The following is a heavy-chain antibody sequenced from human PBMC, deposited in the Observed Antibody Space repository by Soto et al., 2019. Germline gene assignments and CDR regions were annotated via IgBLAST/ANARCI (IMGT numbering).Heavy chain of an antibody. CDR2: IIPIFGTA. D-gene: IGHD2-2*01. J-gene: IGHJ6*02. CDR1: GGTFSSYA. Sequence: QVQLVQSGAEVKKPGSSVKVSCKASGGTFSSYAISWVRQAPGQGLEWMGGIIPIFGTANYAQKFQGRVTITADESTSTAYMELSSLRSEDTAVYYCARVRGPSSTSNHYYYYYGMDVWGQGTTVTVSS. CDR3: ARVRGPSSTSNHYYYYYGMDV. V-gene: IGHV1-69*01.